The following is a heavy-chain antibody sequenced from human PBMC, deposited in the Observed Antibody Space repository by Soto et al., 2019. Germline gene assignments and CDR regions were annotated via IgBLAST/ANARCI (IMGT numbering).Heavy chain of an antibody. CDR2: INPNSGDI. D-gene: IGHD5-12*01. Sequence: QVQLVQSGAEVKKPGTSVKVSCEASGYTFTDYYMHWVRQVPGQGLEWMGWINPNSGDIKSAQKFQGRVAVTRDTSITTVYMELSRLTSDDTAVYYCARGRGVANNYLVLFDYWGQGTLVTVSS. J-gene: IGHJ4*02. CDR1: GYTFTDYY. CDR3: ARGRGVANNYLVLFDY. V-gene: IGHV1-2*02.